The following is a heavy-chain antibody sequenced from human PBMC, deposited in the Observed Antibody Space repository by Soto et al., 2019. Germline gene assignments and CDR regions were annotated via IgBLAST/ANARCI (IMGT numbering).Heavy chain of an antibody. Sequence: PSETLSLTCTVSGGSISSGGYYWSWIRQHPGKGLEWTGYIYYSGSTYYNPSLKSRVTISVDTSKNQFSLKLSSVTAADTAVYYCARCPVLTGYYWAYFDYWGQGTLVTVSS. D-gene: IGHD3-9*01. V-gene: IGHV4-31*03. CDR2: IYYSGST. CDR1: GGSISSGGYY. J-gene: IGHJ4*02. CDR3: ARCPVLTGYYWAYFDY.